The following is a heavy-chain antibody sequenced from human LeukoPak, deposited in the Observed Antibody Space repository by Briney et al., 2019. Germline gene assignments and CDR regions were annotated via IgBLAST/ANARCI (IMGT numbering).Heavy chain of an antibody. J-gene: IGHJ4*02. CDR3: ARGSIFGVVLYYFDY. CDR1: GFTFSSYA. V-gene: IGHV3-30-3*01. Sequence: PGGSLRLSCAASGFTFSSYAMHWVRQAPGKGLEWVAVISYDGSNKYYADSVKGRFTISRDNSKNTLYLQMNSLRAEDTAVYYCARGSIFGVVLYYFDYWGQGTLVTVSS. D-gene: IGHD3-3*01. CDR2: ISYDGSNK.